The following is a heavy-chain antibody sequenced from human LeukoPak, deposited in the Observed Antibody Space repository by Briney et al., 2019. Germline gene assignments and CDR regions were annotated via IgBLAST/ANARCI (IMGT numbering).Heavy chain of an antibody. Sequence: GGSLILSCAASGFTFSSCAMSWVRQALGKGLEWVSAISGSGGSTYYADSVKGRFTISRDNSKNTLYLQMNSLRAEDTAVYYCAKIGYDSSGYYLYYTDYWGQGTLVTVSS. CDR3: AKIGYDSSGYYLYYTDY. V-gene: IGHV3-23*01. CDR2: ISGSGGST. D-gene: IGHD3-22*01. CDR1: GFTFSSCA. J-gene: IGHJ4*02.